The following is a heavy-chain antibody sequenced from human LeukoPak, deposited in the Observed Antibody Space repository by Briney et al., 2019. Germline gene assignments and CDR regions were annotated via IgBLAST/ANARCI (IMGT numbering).Heavy chain of an antibody. J-gene: IGHJ3*02. D-gene: IGHD6-6*01. CDR3: ATTEFSSRMGTFDI. V-gene: IGHV4-61*08. CDR1: GGSLSSDDFY. Sequence: SETLSLTCTVSGGSLSSDDFYWSWIRQPPGKGLEWVGNIYYTGNTNYNPSLKSRVTISVDTSKNQFSLRLSSLTAADTAVYYCATTEFSSRMGTFDIWDQGTMVTVSS. CDR2: IYYTGNT.